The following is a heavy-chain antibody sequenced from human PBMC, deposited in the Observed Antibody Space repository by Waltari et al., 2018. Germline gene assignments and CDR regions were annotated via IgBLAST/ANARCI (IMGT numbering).Heavy chain of an antibody. CDR3: AKDLGCRAGGCQWLGLGY. D-gene: IGHD6-19*01. V-gene: IGHV3-30*02. CDR2: IRYDGSNK. CDR1: GFTFSSYG. J-gene: IGHJ4*02. Sequence: QVQLVESGGGVVQPGGSLRLSCAASGFTFSSYGMHWVRQAPGQGLEWVAFIRYDGSNKYYADSVKGRFTISRDNSKNTLYLQMNSLRAEDTAVYYCAKDLGCRAGGCQWLGLGYWGQGTLVTVSS.